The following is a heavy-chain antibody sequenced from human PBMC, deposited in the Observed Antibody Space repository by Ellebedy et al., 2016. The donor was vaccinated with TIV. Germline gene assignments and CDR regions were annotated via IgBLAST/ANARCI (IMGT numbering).Heavy chain of an antibody. D-gene: IGHD4-23*01. V-gene: IGHV3-23*01. Sequence: PGGSLRLSCAASGFTFSGYWMSWVRQAPGKGLEWVSSITESGGNTYYADSVKGRFTISRDKSKATLYLHMNSLRAEDKAIYYCARDPVGVGPAFDVWGQGTMVTVSS. J-gene: IGHJ3*01. CDR1: GFTFSGYW. CDR3: ARDPVGVGPAFDV. CDR2: ITESGGNT.